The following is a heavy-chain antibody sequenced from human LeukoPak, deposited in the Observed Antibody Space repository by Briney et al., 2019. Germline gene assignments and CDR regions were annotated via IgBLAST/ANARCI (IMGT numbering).Heavy chain of an antibody. Sequence: ASVKVSCKASGYTFTGYFMHWVRQAPGQGLEWMGWINPNSGGTNYAQKFQGRVTMTRDTSISTAYMELRSLRSDDTAVYYCARGIVGATDFDSWGQGTLVPVSS. D-gene: IGHD1-26*01. CDR1: GYTFTGYF. CDR2: INPNSGGT. J-gene: IGHJ4*02. CDR3: ARGIVGATDFDS. V-gene: IGHV1-2*02.